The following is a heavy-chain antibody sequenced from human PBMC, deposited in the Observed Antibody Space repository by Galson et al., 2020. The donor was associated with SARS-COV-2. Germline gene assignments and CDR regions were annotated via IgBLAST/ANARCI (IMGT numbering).Heavy chain of an antibody. D-gene: IGHD6-6*01. CDR2: IIPIIGTA. V-gene: IGHV1-69*13. CDR3: ARGGWGCSSCAGLKCLYYMGV. CDR1: GDTFSSYA. J-gene: IGHJ6*03. Sequence: SVKVSCKASGDTFSSYAISWVRQAPGQGLEWMGGIIPIIGTANYAQKIQGRVTITADESTSTAYMELSSLRSEDTAVYYCARGGWGCSSCAGLKCLYYMGVWGKGTPVTVSS.